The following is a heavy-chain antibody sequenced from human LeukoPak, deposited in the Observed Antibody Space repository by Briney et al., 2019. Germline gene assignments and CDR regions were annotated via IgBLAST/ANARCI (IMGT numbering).Heavy chain of an antibody. Sequence: GASVKVSCKASGYTFTSYGISWVRQAPGQRLEWMGWISTYNGNTNYAQKLQGRITMTTDTSTGTAYMELRSLGSDDTAVYHCARAPSRVGQWPDAFDIWGQGTMVTVSS. CDR3: ARAPSRVGQWPDAFDI. D-gene: IGHD1-26*01. J-gene: IGHJ3*02. CDR1: GYTFTSYG. V-gene: IGHV1-18*01. CDR2: ISTYNGNT.